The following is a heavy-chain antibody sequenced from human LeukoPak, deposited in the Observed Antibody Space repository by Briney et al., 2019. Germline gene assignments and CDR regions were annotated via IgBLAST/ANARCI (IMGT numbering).Heavy chain of an antibody. CDR3: ARFRVITMVRGVIIRQRWFDP. CDR1: GGSFSGYY. J-gene: IGHJ5*02. CDR2: INHSGST. Sequence: SETLSLTCAVYGGSFSGYYWSWIRQPPGKGLEWIGEINHSGSTNYNPSLKSRVTISVDTSKNQFSLKLSSVTAADTAVYYCARFRVITMVRGVIIRQRWFDPWGQGTLVTVSS. V-gene: IGHV4-34*01. D-gene: IGHD3-10*01.